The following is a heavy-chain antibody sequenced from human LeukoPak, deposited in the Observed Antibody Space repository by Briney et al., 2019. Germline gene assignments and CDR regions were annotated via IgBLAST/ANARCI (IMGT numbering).Heavy chain of an antibody. CDR2: IYYSGST. J-gene: IGHJ4*02. D-gene: IGHD5-12*01. CDR3: ARAGGVGVASFDY. Sequence: SQTLSLTCTVSGGSISSGDYYWRWVRQPPGKGLEWIGYIYYSGSTYHNPSLKSRVTISVDTSKNQFSLKLSSVTAADTAVYYGARAGGVGVASFDYWGQGTLVTVSS. V-gene: IGHV4-30-4*08. CDR1: GGSISSGDYY.